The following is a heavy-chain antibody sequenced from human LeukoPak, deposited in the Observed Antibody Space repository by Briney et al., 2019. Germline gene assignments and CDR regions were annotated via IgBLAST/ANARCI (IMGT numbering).Heavy chain of an antibody. J-gene: IGHJ5*01. CDR1: GDSVSDGSYY. CDR2: IYHSGST. D-gene: IGHD3-10*01. Sequence: SETLSLTCTVSGDSVSDGSYYWSWIRQQPGKGLEWIGYIYHSGSTFYNPSLRSRLTISLDTSKNQFFLKLRSVTAADTAVYFCAGTYYLKFDSWGQGSLVTVTS. CDR3: AGTYYLKFDS. V-gene: IGHV4-31*03.